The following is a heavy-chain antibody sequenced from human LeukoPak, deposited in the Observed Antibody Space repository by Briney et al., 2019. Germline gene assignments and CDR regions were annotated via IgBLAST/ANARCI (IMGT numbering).Heavy chain of an antibody. CDR2: ISGSGGST. V-gene: IGHV3-23*01. CDR1: GFTFSSYA. D-gene: IGHD2-15*01. J-gene: IGHJ2*01. CDR3: ARTTGHCSGGRCYLYYFDL. Sequence: GGSLRLSCAASGFTFSSYAMSWVRQAPGKGLEWVSAISGSGGSTYYADSVKGRFIISRDNSKNMVFLQMSNLRVEDTAVYYCARTTGHCSGGRCYLYYFDLWGRGALVTVSS.